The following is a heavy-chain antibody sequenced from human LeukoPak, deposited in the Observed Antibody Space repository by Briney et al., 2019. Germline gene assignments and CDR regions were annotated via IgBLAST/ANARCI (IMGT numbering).Heavy chain of an antibody. CDR1: GGSISSYY. J-gene: IGHJ4*02. Sequence: SETLSLTCTVSGGSISSYYWSWIRQPPGKGLGWIGYIYYSGSTNYNPSLKSRVTISVDTSKNQFSLKLSSVTAADTAVYYCARDGVGFDYWGQGTLVTVSS. V-gene: IGHV4-59*01. CDR2: IYYSGST. CDR3: ARDGVGFDY.